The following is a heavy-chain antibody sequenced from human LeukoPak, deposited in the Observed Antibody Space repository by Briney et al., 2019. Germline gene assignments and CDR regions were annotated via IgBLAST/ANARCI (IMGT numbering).Heavy chain of an antibody. J-gene: IGHJ4*02. Sequence: PSETLSLTCTVSGGSISSYYWSWIRQPPGKGLEWIGYIYYSGSTNYNPSLKSRVTISVDTSKNQFSLKLSSVTAADTAVYYCARDGVEDDFWSGYYSYWGQGTLVTVSS. CDR2: IYYSGST. CDR1: GGSISSYY. CDR3: ARDGVEDDFWSGYYSY. V-gene: IGHV4-59*01. D-gene: IGHD3-3*01.